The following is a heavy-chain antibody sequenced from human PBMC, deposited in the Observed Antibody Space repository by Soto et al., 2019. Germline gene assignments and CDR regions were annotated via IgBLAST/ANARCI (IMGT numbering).Heavy chain of an antibody. V-gene: IGHV1-18*01. Sequence: QVQLVQSGAEVKKPGASVKVSCKASGYTFTSYGISWVRQAPGQGLEWMGWISAYNGNTNYAQKLQGRVTMTTDTPASTAYRELRSRSSDDPAVYYWARDSDSSSWAPPVMALGGQGTTVTFSS. J-gene: IGHJ6*02. CDR2: ISAYNGNT. CDR3: ARDSDSSSWAPPVMAL. CDR1: GYTFTSYG. D-gene: IGHD6-13*01.